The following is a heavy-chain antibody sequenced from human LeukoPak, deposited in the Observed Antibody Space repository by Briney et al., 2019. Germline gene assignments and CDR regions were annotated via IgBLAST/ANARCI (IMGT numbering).Heavy chain of an antibody. CDR2: IIPIFGTA. CDR1: GYTFIRYY. Sequence: SVKVSCKASGYTFIRYYIHWVRQAPGQGLEWMGGIIPIFGTANYAQKFQGRVTITTDESTSTAYMELSSLRSEDTAVYYCAREVDYYMDVWGKGTTVTVSS. V-gene: IGHV1-69*05. D-gene: IGHD2-15*01. J-gene: IGHJ6*03. CDR3: AREVDYYMDV.